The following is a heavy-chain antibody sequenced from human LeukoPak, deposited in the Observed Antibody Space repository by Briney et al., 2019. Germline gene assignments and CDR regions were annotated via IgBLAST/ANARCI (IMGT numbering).Heavy chain of an antibody. CDR1: GSSFGNYA. CDR2: ISGTGGAT. CDR3: VKDPRDTYGTNWFVS. D-gene: IGHD2-21*01. J-gene: IGHJ5*01. Sequence: QPGGSLRLSCVASGSSFGNYAMSWVRQAPGKGLQWVSQISGTGGATWYAGFARDRFTISRDNSKKTLYLQMSGLRVEDTAMYYCVKDPRDTYGTNWFVSWGQGTLLIVSS. V-gene: IGHV3-23*01.